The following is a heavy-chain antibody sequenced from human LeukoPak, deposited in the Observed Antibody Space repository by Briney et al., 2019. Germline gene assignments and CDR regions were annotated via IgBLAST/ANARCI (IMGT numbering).Heavy chain of an antibody. CDR2: IIPIRGIA. V-gene: IGHV1-69*02. J-gene: IGHJ4*02. CDR3: ARSGYASSGYYHTLPSS. D-gene: IGHD3-22*01. Sequence: SVKVSCKAAGGTFSSYSISWVRQAPGQGLEWMGRIIPIRGIANYAQKFQGRGTITADNSTSTAYMELSSRRSEDTAVYYCARSGYASSGYYHTLPSSWGQGTLLPVSS. CDR1: GGTFSSYS.